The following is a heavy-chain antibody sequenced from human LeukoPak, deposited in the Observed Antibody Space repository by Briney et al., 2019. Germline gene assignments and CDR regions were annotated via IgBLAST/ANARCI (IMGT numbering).Heavy chain of an antibody. CDR1: GFSLSTSGMC. J-gene: IGHJ5*02. V-gene: IGHV2-70*11. CDR3: ARITSGENWFDP. CDR2: IDWDDDK. D-gene: IGHD2-8*01. Sequence: SGPALVKPTQTLTLTCTFSGFSLSTSGMCVSWIRQPPGKALEWLARIDWDDDKYYSTSLKTRLTISKDTSKNQVVLTMTNMDPVDTATYYCARITSGENWFDPWGQGTLVTVSS.